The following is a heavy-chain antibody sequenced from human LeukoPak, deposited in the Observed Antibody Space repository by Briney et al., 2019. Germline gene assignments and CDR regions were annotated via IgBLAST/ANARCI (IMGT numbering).Heavy chain of an antibody. J-gene: IGHJ5*02. CDR3: ARARRYCSSTSCYFNWFDP. Sequence: SETLSLTCAVYGGSFSGYYWSWIRQPPAKGLEWIGEINHSGSTNYNPSLKSRVTISVDTSKNQFSLKLSSVTAADTAVYYCARARRYCSSTSCYFNWFDPWGQGTLVTVSS. V-gene: IGHV4-34*01. D-gene: IGHD2-2*01. CDR1: GGSFSGYY. CDR2: INHSGST.